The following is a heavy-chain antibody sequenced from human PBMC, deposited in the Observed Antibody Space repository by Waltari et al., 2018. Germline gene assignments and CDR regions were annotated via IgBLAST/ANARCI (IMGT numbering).Heavy chain of an antibody. CDR1: GFTLSSNY. J-gene: IGHJ4*02. CDR3: AREKVGGSYSSFDY. V-gene: IGHV3-53*01. Sequence: EVQLVESGGGLIQPGGSLRLSCAASGFTLSSNYMSWVRQAPGKGLEWVSLIYSGGSTYYADSVKGRFTISRDDSKNTLYLQMNSLRVEDTAVYYCAREKVGGSYSSFDYWGQGNLVTVSS. CDR2: IYSGGST. D-gene: IGHD1-26*01.